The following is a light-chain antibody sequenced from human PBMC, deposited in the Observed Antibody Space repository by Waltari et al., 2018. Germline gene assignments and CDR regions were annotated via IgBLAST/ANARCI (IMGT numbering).Light chain of an antibody. J-gene: IGKJ5*01. Sequence: EIVLTQSPATLSLSPGETATLSCRASQRVSSYLSWYQQKPGQPPRLLIYDASTRATGIPARFSGSGSGTDFALTISSLEPEDFAVYYCQQRSNWPPSITFGQGTRLEIK. CDR1: QRVSSY. V-gene: IGKV3-11*01. CDR3: QQRSNWPPSIT. CDR2: DAS.